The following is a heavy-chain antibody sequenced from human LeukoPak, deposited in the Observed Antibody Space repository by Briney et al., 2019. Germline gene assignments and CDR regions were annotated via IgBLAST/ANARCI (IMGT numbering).Heavy chain of an antibody. CDR3: ARDLESTIMVPYYFDY. CDR1: GFTFDDYG. CDR2: INWSGVST. D-gene: IGHD5-24*01. V-gene: IGHV3-20*04. J-gene: IGHJ4*02. Sequence: GGSLRLSCAASGFTFDDYGMTWVRQAPGKGLEWVSGINWSGVSTGYADSVKGRFTISRDNAKNSLFLQMTSLRAEDTAVYYCARDLESTIMVPYYFDYWGQGTLVTVSS.